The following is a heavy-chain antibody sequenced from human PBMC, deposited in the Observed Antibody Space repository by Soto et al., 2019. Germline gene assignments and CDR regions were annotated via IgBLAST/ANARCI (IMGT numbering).Heavy chain of an antibody. V-gene: IGHV3-48*01. CDR3: AREWGGIVVVPAAHPESGMDV. Sequence: EVQLVESGGGLVQPGGSLRLSCAASEFTFSSYSMNWVRQAPGKGLEWVSYISSSSSTIYYADSVKGRFTISRDNAKNSSYLQMNSLRAEDTAVYYCAREWGGIVVVPAAHPESGMDVWGQGTTVTVSS. CDR1: EFTFSSYS. J-gene: IGHJ6*02. CDR2: ISSSSSTI. D-gene: IGHD2-2*01.